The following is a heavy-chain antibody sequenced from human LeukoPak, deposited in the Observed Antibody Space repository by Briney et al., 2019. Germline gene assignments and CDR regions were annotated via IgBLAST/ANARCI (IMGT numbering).Heavy chain of an antibody. CDR1: GASINTYY. J-gene: IGHJ4*02. CDR2: IYYTGST. V-gene: IGHV4-59*01. Sequence: PSETLSLTCTVSGASINTYYWSWLRQPPGKRLECIGHIYYTGSTYYKPSLERRVTISVDTAKNQISLKLTSVTVADTAVYYCARYEELSTGYSASSPRHYFGHWGQGTLVTVSS. CDR3: ARYEELSTGYSASSPRHYFGH. D-gene: IGHD3-9*01.